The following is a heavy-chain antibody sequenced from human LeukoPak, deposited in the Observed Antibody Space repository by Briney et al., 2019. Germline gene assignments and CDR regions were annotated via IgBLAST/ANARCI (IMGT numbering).Heavy chain of an antibody. Sequence: SETLSLTCTVSGGSISYYYWSWIRQSPGKGLEWIGYIYYSGTTNYNPSLKSRVTISVDTSKNQFSLQLRSVTAADTAVYYCAREDPQTTVPEGMDVWGQGTTVSVSS. CDR3: AREDPQTTVPEGMDV. J-gene: IGHJ6*02. CDR1: GGSISYYY. V-gene: IGHV4-59*01. D-gene: IGHD4-17*01. CDR2: IYYSGTT.